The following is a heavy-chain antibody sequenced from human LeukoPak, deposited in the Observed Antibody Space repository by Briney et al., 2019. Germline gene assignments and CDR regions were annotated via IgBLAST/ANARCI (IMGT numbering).Heavy chain of an antibody. CDR2: ISSSSSTI. D-gene: IGHD3-3*01. CDR1: GFTFSSYN. CDR3: ARDFLEDSY. Sequence: PGGSLRLSCAASGFTFSSYNMNWVHQAPGKGLEWLSYISSSSSTIYYADSVKGRFTISRDNAKNSLYLQMNSLRAEDTAVYYCARDFLEDSYWGQGTLVTVSS. V-gene: IGHV3-48*01. J-gene: IGHJ4*02.